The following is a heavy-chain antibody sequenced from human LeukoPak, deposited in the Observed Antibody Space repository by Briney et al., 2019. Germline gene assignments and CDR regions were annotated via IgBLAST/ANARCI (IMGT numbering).Heavy chain of an antibody. CDR3: AKDIGPDFWSGYYFDY. CDR2: ISWNSGGI. CDR1: GFTFDDYA. D-gene: IGHD3-3*01. J-gene: IGHJ4*02. V-gene: IGHV3-9*01. Sequence: GRSLRLSCAASGFTFDDYAMPWVRQAPGKGLEWVSGISWNSGGIGYADSVKGRFTISRDNAKNSLYLQMNSLRAEDTALYYCAKDIGPDFWSGYYFDYWGQGTLVTVSS.